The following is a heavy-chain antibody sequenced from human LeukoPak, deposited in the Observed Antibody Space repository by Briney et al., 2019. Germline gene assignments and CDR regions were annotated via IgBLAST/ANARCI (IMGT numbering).Heavy chain of an antibody. CDR3: ARESGGDFPDYYMDV. Sequence: ASVKVSCKASGYTFTSYGISWVRQAPGQGLEWMGWISAYNGNTNYAQKLQGRVTMTTDTSTSTAYMELRSLRSDDTAVYYCARESGGDFPDYYMDVWGKGTTVTVSS. CDR1: GYTFTSYG. D-gene: IGHD4-17*01. J-gene: IGHJ6*03. CDR2: ISAYNGNT. V-gene: IGHV1-18*01.